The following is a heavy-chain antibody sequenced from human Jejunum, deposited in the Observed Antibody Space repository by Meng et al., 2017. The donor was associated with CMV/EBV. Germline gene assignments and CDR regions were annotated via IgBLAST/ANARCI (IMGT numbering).Heavy chain of an antibody. Sequence: GFTFTSYWMTWVRQAPGSGTEWVANMNQDGSETYYVGSVRGRFTISRDNAKNSLYLQMNNLRVEDTAVYSCARIVAYGNSHYGMDVWGQGTTVTVSS. D-gene: IGHD2-21*01. CDR3: ARIVAYGNSHYGMDV. V-gene: IGHV3-7*01. J-gene: IGHJ6*02. CDR1: GFTFTSYW. CDR2: MNQDGSET.